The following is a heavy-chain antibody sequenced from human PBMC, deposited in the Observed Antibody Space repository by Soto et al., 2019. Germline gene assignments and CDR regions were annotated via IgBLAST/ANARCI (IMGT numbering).Heavy chain of an antibody. V-gene: IGHV1-3*01. Sequence: ASVKVSCKASGYIFTSYVMEWVRQAPGQRPEWMGWINAGNGNTKYSQKFQGRVTITRDTSANTAYMELSSLRSEDTAVYYCARSAPPIDYWGQGTLVTVSS. CDR2: INAGNGNT. J-gene: IGHJ4*02. CDR1: GYIFTSYV. CDR3: ARSAPPIDY.